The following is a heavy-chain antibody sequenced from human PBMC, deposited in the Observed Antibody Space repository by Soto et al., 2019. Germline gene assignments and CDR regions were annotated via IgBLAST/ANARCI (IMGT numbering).Heavy chain of an antibody. Sequence: AXVKVSCKASGYTFTGYYMHWVRQAPGQGLELMGWINPNSGGTNYAQKFQGWVTMTRDTSISTAYMELSRLRSDDTAVYYCARGLHGDDYWGQGTLVTVSS. CDR1: GYTFTGYY. J-gene: IGHJ4*02. D-gene: IGHD4-17*01. CDR3: ARGLHGDDY. V-gene: IGHV1-2*04. CDR2: INPNSGGT.